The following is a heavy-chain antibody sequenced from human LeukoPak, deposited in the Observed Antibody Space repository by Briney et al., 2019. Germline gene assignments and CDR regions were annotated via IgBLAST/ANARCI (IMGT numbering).Heavy chain of an antibody. J-gene: IGHJ4*02. CDR2: IYYSGNA. V-gene: IGHV4-39*01. D-gene: IGHD4-17*01. Sequence: SETLSLTCIVSGGSISSISSNNYHWGWIRQPPGKGLEWIGSIYYSGNAYYNPSLKSRVTISVDTSKNQFSLKLSSVTAADTAVYYCARLDYGDYYPAFDYWGQGTLVTVSS. CDR3: ARLDYGDYYPAFDY. CDR1: GGSISSISSNNYH.